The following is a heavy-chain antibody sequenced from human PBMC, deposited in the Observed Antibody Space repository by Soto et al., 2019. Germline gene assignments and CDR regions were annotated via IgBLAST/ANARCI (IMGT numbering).Heavy chain of an antibody. V-gene: IGHV1-69*01. CDR2: IVPIFGTA. CDR1: GGTFSSYA. D-gene: IGHD3-22*01. Sequence: QVQLVQSGAEVKKPGSSVKVSCKASGGTFSSYAISWVQQAPGQGLEWMGGIVPIFGTANYAQKFQGRVTITADESTSTAYMELSSLRSEDTAVYYCAREGASGSHIGYWGQGTLVTVSS. J-gene: IGHJ4*02. CDR3: AREGASGSHIGY.